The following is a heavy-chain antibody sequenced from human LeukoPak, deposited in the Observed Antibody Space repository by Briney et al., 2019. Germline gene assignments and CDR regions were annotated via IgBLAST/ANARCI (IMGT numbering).Heavy chain of an antibody. CDR1: GYTFTSYY. CDR2: INPSGGST. CDR3: ARERWVVTVDNRDRDF. J-gene: IGHJ4*02. V-gene: IGHV1-46*01. Sequence: ASVKLSCKASGYTFTSYYMHWVRQAPGQGLELMGIINPSGGSTSYAQKFQGRGTMTRDTSTSTVYMELSSLRSEDTVVYYCARERWVVTVDNRDRDFWGQGTLVTVSS. D-gene: IGHD2-21*02.